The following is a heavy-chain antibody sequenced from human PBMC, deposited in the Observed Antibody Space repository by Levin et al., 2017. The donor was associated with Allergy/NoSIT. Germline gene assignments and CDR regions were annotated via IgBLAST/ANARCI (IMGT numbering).Heavy chain of an antibody. CDR3: ARAKGEFDTSGYYLIYYFDY. J-gene: IGHJ4*02. Sequence: GESLKISCAASGFTVSYNYMSWVRQAPGKGLEWVSVIYSGGSTYYADSVKGRFSISRDNSKNTLYLQMNSLRAEDTAVYYCARAKGEFDTSGYYLIYYFDYWGQGTLVTVSS. CDR2: IYSGGST. V-gene: IGHV3-66*01. CDR1: GFTVSYNY. D-gene: IGHD3-22*01.